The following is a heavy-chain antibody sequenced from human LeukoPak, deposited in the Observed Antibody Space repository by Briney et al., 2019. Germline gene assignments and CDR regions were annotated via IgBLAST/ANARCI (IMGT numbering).Heavy chain of an antibody. V-gene: IGHV3-53*01. Sequence: GGSLRLSCAASGFTVSSNYMSWVRQAPGKGLEWVAVIYNGGGTYYADSVKGRFTISRDNSKNTLYLQMNSLRAEDTAVYYCAKFSSTFGEFDYWGQGTLVTVSS. D-gene: IGHD3-3*01. CDR3: AKFSSTFGEFDY. CDR1: GFTVSSNY. J-gene: IGHJ4*02. CDR2: IYNGGGT.